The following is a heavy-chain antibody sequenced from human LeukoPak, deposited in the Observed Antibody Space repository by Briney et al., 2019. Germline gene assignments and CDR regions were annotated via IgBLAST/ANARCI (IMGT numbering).Heavy chain of an antibody. J-gene: IGHJ4*02. Sequence: ASVKVSCKASGGTFSSYTINWVRQAPGQGLEWMGRIIPILGLANYAQNFQGRVTITADKSTTTAYMELSSLRSEDTAVYYCARVDRYFDWLPFDSWGQGNLVTVSS. V-gene: IGHV1-69*02. CDR1: GGTFSSYT. CDR3: ARVDRYFDWLPFDS. D-gene: IGHD3-9*01. CDR2: IIPILGLA.